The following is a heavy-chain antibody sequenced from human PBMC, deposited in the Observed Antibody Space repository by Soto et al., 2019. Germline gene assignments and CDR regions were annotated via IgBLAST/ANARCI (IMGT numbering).Heavy chain of an antibody. J-gene: IGHJ4*02. CDR1: GFTFSDYY. D-gene: IGHD3-9*01. CDR3: ARDAYDFESLLSHWDF. CDR2: ISSSGSTI. Sequence: GGSLRLSCAASGFTFSDYYMSWIRQAPGKGLEWVSYISSSGSTIYFADSVRGRFTISRDSAENSLYLQMNSLRAEDTAVYYCARDAYDFESLLSHWDFWGPGTLVTVSS. V-gene: IGHV3-11*01.